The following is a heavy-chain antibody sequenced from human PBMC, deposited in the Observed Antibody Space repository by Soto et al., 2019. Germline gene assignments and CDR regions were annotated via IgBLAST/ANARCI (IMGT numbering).Heavy chain of an antibody. J-gene: IGHJ4*02. V-gene: IGHV4-31*03. D-gene: IGHD6-13*01. CDR3: ARGKTVAAAGPFDY. CDR1: GGSISSGGYY. Sequence: QVQLQESGPGLVKPSQTLSLTCTVSGGSISSGGYYWSWIRQHQGKGLGWIGYIYYSGSTYYNPSLKSRVTISVETSKNPFCMRMSSVTAADTAVYYCARGKTVAAAGPFDYWGQGTLVTVSS. CDR2: IYYSGST.